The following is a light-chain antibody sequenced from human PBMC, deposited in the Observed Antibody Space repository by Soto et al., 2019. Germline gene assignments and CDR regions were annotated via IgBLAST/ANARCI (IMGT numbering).Light chain of an antibody. CDR1: QSISSW. Sequence: DIQMTQSPSTLSASVGDRVTITCRASQSISSWLAWYQQKPGKAPKLLIYKASSLESGVPSRFSGSGSGTEFSLTISSLQPGDFATYYCQQYNTSSPGTFGQGTKVEIK. V-gene: IGKV1-5*03. CDR2: KAS. CDR3: QQYNTSSPGT. J-gene: IGKJ1*01.